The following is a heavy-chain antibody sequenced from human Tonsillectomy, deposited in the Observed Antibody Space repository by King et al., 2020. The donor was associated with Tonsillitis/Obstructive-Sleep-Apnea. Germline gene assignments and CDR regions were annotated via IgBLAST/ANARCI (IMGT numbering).Heavy chain of an antibody. V-gene: IGHV3-33*01. J-gene: IGHJ4*02. CDR2: IWYDGSKK. CDR1: GFSFSRNG. Sequence: VQLVESGGGVVQPGRSLRLSCAASGFSFSRNGMHWVRQAPGKGLEWVAAIWYDGSKKYYADSVKGRFTISRDNSKNTLYLQMNSLRAEDTAVYYCASARGYSYGRSSFDYGGQGTLVTVSS. CDR3: ASARGYSYGRSSFDY. D-gene: IGHD5-18*01.